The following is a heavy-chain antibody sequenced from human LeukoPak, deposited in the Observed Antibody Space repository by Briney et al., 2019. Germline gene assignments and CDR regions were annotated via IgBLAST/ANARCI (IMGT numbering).Heavy chain of an antibody. CDR3: ATTMIVVAIGDAFDY. CDR1: GFTFSSYA. J-gene: IGHJ4*02. Sequence: SGGSLRLSCAASGFTFSSYAMHWVRQAPGKGLEWVAVISYDGSNKYYADSVKGRFTISRDNSKNTLYLQMNSLRAEDTAVYYCATTMIVVAIGDAFDYWGQGTLVTVSS. V-gene: IGHV3-30*04. CDR2: ISYDGSNK. D-gene: IGHD3-22*01.